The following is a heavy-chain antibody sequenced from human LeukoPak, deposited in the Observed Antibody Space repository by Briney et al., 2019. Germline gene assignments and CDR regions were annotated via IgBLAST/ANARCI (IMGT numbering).Heavy chain of an antibody. CDR3: ARGLTACSGGSCYLNWFDP. J-gene: IGHJ5*02. V-gene: IGHV4-59*01. CDR2: IYYSGST. D-gene: IGHD2-15*01. Sequence: SETLSLTCTVSGGSISSYYWSWIRQPPGKGLEWIGYIYYSGSTNYNPSLKSRVSISVDTSKNQFSLKLSSVTAADTAVYYCARGLTACSGGSCYLNWFDPWGQGTLVTVSS. CDR1: GGSISSYY.